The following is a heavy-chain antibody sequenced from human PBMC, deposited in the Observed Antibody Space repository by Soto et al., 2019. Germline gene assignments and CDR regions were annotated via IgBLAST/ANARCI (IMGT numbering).Heavy chain of an antibody. Sequence: ASVKVSCKASGGTFSSYTISWVRQAPGQGLEWMGRIIPILGIANYAQKFQGRVTITADKSTSTAYMELSSLRSEDTAVYYCARDGSSSWLNYYYMDVWGKGTTVTVSS. CDR1: GGTFSSYT. D-gene: IGHD6-13*01. V-gene: IGHV1-69*04. CDR3: ARDGSSSWLNYYYMDV. J-gene: IGHJ6*03. CDR2: IIPILGIA.